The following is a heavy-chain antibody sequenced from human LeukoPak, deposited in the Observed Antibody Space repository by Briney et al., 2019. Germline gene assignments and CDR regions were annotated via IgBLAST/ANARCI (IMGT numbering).Heavy chain of an antibody. J-gene: IGHJ3*02. CDR2: IKSKTDGGTT. CDR3: PTIAADYYDSSVSDALVI. V-gene: IGHV3-15*01. CDR1: GFTFSNAW. D-gene: IGHD3-22*01. Sequence: GGSLRLSCAASGFTFSNAWMSWVRQAPGKGLEWVGRIKSKTDGGTTDYAAPVKGRFTISRDDSKNTLYLQMNSLKTEDTAVYYCPTIAADYYDSSVSDALVIWAKGQWSPSLQ.